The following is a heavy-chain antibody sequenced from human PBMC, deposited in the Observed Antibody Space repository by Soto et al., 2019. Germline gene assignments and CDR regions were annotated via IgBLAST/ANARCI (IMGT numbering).Heavy chain of an antibody. D-gene: IGHD6-19*01. V-gene: IGHV3-7*01. Sequence: PGGSLRLSCAASGFTFSNYWMSWVRQAPGKGLEWVANTNEDGSEKFCVDSLKGRFTISRDNAKNSLYLQMNSLRVEDTAIYYCARNVMLAGPTNGHIADWGQGTLVTVSS. J-gene: IGHJ4*02. CDR1: GFTFSNYW. CDR2: TNEDGSEK. CDR3: ARNVMLAGPTNGHIAD.